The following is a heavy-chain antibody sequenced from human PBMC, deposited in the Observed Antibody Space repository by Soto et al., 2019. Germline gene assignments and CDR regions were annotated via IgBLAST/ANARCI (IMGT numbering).Heavy chain of an antibody. CDR3: ARDQQGYDILTGYYSHNWFDP. D-gene: IGHD3-9*01. CDR2: IYYSGST. Sequence: QVQLQESGPGLVKPSQTLSLTCTVSGGSISSGGYYWSWIRQHPGKGLEWIGYIYYSGSTYYNPSLKSRVTISVDTSKNQFSLKLSSVTAADTAVYYCARDQQGYDILTGYYSHNWFDPWGQGTLVTVSS. J-gene: IGHJ5*02. CDR1: GGSISSGGYY. V-gene: IGHV4-31*03.